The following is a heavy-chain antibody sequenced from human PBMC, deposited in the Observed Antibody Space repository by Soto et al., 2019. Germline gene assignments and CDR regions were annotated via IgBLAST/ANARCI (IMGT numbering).Heavy chain of an antibody. CDR1: GFTFSSYA. J-gene: IGHJ5*02. Sequence: PGGSLRLSCAASGFTFSSYAMSWVRQAPGKGLEWVSAISGSGGSTYYADSVKGRFTISRDNSKNTLYLQMNSLRAEDTAVYYCAKGENEPDIVVVPAATVDPWGQGTLVTVSS. D-gene: IGHD2-2*01. CDR2: ISGSGGST. CDR3: AKGENEPDIVVVPAATVDP. V-gene: IGHV3-23*01.